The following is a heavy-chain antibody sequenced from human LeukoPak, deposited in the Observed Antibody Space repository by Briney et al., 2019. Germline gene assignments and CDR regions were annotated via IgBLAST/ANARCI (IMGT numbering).Heavy chain of an antibody. J-gene: IGHJ5*02. V-gene: IGHV3-23*01. CDR2: ISGSGGST. D-gene: IGHD3-10*01. Sequence: GGSLRLSCAASGFTFSSYAMSWVRQAPGKGLEWVSAISGSGGSTYYADSVKGRFTISRDNSKNTLYLQMNSLRAEDKAVYYCAKRGMVRDLEGWFDPWGQGTLVTVSS. CDR3: AKRGMVRDLEGWFDP. CDR1: GFTFSSYA.